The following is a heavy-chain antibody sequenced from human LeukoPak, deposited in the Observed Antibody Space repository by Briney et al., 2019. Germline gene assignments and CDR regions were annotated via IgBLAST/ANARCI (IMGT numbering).Heavy chain of an antibody. CDR3: ATGGVYGDYVGY. CDR2: IIPIFGTA. D-gene: IGHD4-17*01. CDR1: GGTFSSYA. Sequence: ASVKVSCKASGGTFSSYAISWVRQAPGQGLEWMGGIIPIFGTANYAQKLQGRVTITADESTSTAYMELSSLRSEDTAVYYCATGGVYGDYVGYWGQGTLVTVSS. V-gene: IGHV1-69*01. J-gene: IGHJ4*02.